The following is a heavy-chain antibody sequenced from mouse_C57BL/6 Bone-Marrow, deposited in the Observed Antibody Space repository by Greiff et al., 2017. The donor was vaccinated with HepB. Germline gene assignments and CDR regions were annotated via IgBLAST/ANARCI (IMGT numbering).Heavy chain of an antibody. Sequence: VKVVESGPGLVQPSQSLSITCTVSGFSLTSYGVHWVRQSPGKGLEWLGVIWRGGSTDYNAAFMSRLSITKDKSKSQVFFKMNSLQADDTAIYYCAKHGNYSFYAMDYWGQGTSVTVSS. CDR1: GFSLTSYG. CDR3: AKHGNYSFYAMDY. J-gene: IGHJ4*01. V-gene: IGHV2-5*01. CDR2: IWRGGST. D-gene: IGHD2-1*01.